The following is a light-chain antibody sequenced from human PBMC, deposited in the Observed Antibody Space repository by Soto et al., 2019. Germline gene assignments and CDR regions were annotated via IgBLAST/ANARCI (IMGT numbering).Light chain of an antibody. V-gene: IGLV2-14*01. CDR2: DVT. J-gene: IGLJ3*02. CDR1: SSDVGGYNY. CDR3: SSYTSSNTGV. Sequence: QSALTQPASVSGSPGQSITISCTGTSSDVGGYNYVSWYHQHPGKAPKLMIYDVTNRPSGVSNRFSGSKSGNTASLTISGLQAEDEADYYCSSYTSSNTGVFGGGTKVTVL.